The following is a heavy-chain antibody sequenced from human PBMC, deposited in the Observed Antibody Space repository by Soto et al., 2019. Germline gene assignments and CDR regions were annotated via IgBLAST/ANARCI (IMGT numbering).Heavy chain of an antibody. CDR1: GLTFSSYA. J-gene: IGHJ4*02. D-gene: IGHD3-3*01. CDR3: AKSFWSGYYMGAY. CDR2: ISGSGGST. V-gene: IGHV3-23*01. Sequence: EVHLLESGGGLVQPGGSLRLSCAASGLTFSSYAMSWVRQAPGKGLEWVSAISGSGGSTYYADSMKGRFTISRDNSKNPLYLQMNGLRAEDTAVYYCAKSFWSGYYMGAYWGQGTLVTVSS.